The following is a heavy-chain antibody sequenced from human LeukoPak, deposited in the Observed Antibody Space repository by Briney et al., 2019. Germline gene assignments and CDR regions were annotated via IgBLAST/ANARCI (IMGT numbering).Heavy chain of an antibody. Sequence: GGSLRLSCAASGFTFSSYSMNWVRQAPGKGLEWVSYISSSGSTIYYADSVKGRFTISRDNAKNSLYLQMNSLRVEDTAVYYCARDELPDDNSGYAFDCWGQGTLVTVSS. CDR3: ARDELPDDNSGYAFDC. J-gene: IGHJ4*02. CDR2: ISSSGSTI. V-gene: IGHV3-48*01. D-gene: IGHD3-22*01. CDR1: GFTFSSYS.